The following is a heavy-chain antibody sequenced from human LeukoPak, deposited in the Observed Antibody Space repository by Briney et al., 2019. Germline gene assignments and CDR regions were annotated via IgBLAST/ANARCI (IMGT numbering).Heavy chain of an antibody. J-gene: IGHJ4*02. V-gene: IGHV3-30*18. CDR1: GFTFSSYG. CDR2: ISYDGSNK. D-gene: IGHD3-10*01. Sequence: GGSLRLSCAASGFTFSSYGMHWVRQAPGKGLEWVAVISYDGSNKYYADSVKGRFTISRDNSKNTLYLQMNSLRAEDTAVYYCAKPPDYYGSGSRGYYFDYWGQGTLVTVSS. CDR3: AKPPDYYGSGSRGYYFDY.